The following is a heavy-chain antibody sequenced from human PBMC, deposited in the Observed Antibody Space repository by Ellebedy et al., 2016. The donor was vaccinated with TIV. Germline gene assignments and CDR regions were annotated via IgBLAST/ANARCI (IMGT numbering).Heavy chain of an antibody. CDR2: ISYDGSNK. CDR3: AGSRSDDYDDGGGDPLRPFDN. D-gene: IGHD4-17*01. CDR1: GFTFSSYG. J-gene: IGHJ4*02. V-gene: IGHV3-30*03. Sequence: GGSLRLSCAASGFTFSSYGMHWVRQAPGKGLEWVAVISYDGSNKYYADSVKGRFTISRDNAKNTLYLQMNSLRAEDTAVYYCAGSRSDDYDDGGGDPLRPFDNWGQGTLVTVSS.